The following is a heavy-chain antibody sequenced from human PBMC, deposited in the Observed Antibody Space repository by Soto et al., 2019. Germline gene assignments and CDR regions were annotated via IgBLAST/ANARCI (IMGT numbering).Heavy chain of an antibody. CDR2: IYHSGSA. J-gene: IGHJ4*02. Sequence: QLQLQESGSGLAKPSQTLSLTCAVSGDSISSGGYSWSWIRQPPGEGLEWIGYIYHSGSAFYNPSLKSRVTISVDTSKNQFSLKMNSVTAADTAVYYCARGWRDYSILREEYYFDYWGQGTLVTVSS. CDR3: ARGWRDYSILREEYYFDY. CDR1: GDSISSGGYS. V-gene: IGHV4-30-2*01. D-gene: IGHD4-4*01.